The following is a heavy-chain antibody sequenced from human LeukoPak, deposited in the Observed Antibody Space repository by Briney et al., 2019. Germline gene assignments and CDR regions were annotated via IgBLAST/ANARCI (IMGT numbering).Heavy chain of an antibody. J-gene: IGHJ4*02. Sequence: PSETLSLTCTVSGGSVSSGSYYWSWIRQPPGKGLEWIGYIYYSGSTNYSPSLKSRVTISVDTSKNQFSLKLSSVTAADTAVYYCARGLPNGSSLDYWGQGTLVTVSS. CDR1: GGSVSSGSYY. V-gene: IGHV4-61*01. CDR2: IYYSGST. D-gene: IGHD6-13*01. CDR3: ARGLPNGSSLDY.